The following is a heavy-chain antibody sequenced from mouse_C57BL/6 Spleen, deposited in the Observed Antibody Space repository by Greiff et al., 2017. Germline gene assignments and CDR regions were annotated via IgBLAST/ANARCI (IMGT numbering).Heavy chain of an antibody. CDR2: IHPNSGST. Sequence: QVQLQQPGAELVKPGASVKLSCKASGYTFTSYWMHWVKQRPGQGLEWIGMIHPNSGSTNYNEKFKSKATLTVDKSSSTAYMQLSSLTSEDSAVDCCARKGDYCAMDDWGQGTSVTVSS. V-gene: IGHV1-64*01. CDR3: ARKGDYCAMDD. J-gene: IGHJ4*01. CDR1: GYTFTSYW.